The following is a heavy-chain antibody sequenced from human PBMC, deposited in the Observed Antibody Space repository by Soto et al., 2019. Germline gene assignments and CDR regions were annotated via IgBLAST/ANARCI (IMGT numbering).Heavy chain of an antibody. CDR2: ITGRGGST. J-gene: IGHJ4*02. Sequence: GGSLRLSCAASGFTFASCVMAWVRQAPGKGLEWVSAITGRGGSTYYADSVKGRFTISRDNSKNTLYLQMNSLRAEDTAVYYCAKYYNWNDADSWGQGTLVTVSS. D-gene: IGHD1-20*01. V-gene: IGHV3-23*01. CDR3: AKYYNWNDADS. CDR1: GFTFASCV.